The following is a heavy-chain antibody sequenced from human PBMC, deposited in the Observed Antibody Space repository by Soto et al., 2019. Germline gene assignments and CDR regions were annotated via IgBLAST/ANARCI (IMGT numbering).Heavy chain of an antibody. J-gene: IGHJ4*02. CDR1: GYTFTAYS. V-gene: IGHV1-2*02. CDR2: FNPNSGDT. Sequence: ASVKVSCKASGYTFTAYSMHCVLQAPGQGLEWVGCFNPNSGDTIYAQKFQGRVTLTRGTSIGTAYMELYSLTSDDTAVYYCAREASAVISLDYWGQGTLVTVSS. CDR3: AREASAVISLDY. D-gene: IGHD6-19*01.